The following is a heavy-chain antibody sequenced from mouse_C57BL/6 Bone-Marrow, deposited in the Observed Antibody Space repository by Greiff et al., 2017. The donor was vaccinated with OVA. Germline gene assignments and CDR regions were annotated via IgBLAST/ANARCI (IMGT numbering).Heavy chain of an antibody. V-gene: IGHV1-18*01. Sequence: EVQLQESGPELVKPGASVKIPCKASGYTFTDYNVDWVKQSHGKSLEWIGDINPNNGGTIYNQKFKGKATLTVDKSSSTAYMELRSLTSEDTAVYYCAREDDYDGTAPFAYWGQGTLVTVSA. D-gene: IGHD2-4*01. CDR3: AREDDYDGTAPFAY. CDR2: INPNNGGT. CDR1: GYTFTDYN. J-gene: IGHJ3*01.